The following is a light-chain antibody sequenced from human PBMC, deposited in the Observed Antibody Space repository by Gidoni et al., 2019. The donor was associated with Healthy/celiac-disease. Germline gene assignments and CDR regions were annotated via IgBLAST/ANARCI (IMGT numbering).Light chain of an antibody. CDR2: GAS. V-gene: IGKV3-15*01. CDR1: QSVSSN. J-gene: IGKJ4*01. Sequence: IVMTQSPATLSVSPGERATLSGRASQSVSSNLAWYQQKPGQAPRLLIYGASTRATGIPARFSGSGSGTEFTLTISSRQSEDFAVYYCQQRGTFGGGTKVEIK. CDR3: QQRGT.